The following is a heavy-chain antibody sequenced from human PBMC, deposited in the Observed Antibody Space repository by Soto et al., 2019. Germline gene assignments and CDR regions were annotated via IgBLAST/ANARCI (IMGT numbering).Heavy chain of an antibody. CDR1: GFTFSSYW. CDR3: ARRGGYGYWYFDL. D-gene: IGHD5-18*01. Sequence: GRSLRLSCAASGFTFSSYWMSWVRQAAGKGLEWVANIKQDGREKYYVDTVKGRFTISRANAKNSLYLQMNSLRAEDTAVYYCARRGGYGYWYFDLWGRGTLVTVSS. V-gene: IGHV3-7*03. J-gene: IGHJ2*01. CDR2: IKQDGREK.